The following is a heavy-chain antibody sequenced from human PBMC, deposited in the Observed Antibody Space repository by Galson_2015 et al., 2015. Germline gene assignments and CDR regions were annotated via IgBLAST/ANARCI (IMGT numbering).Heavy chain of an antibody. V-gene: IGHV3-30-3*01. D-gene: IGHD2-8*01. Sequence: SLRLSCAASGFTFSSYAMHWVRQAPGKGLEWVAVISYDGSNKYYADSVKGRFTIPRDNSKNTLYLQMNSLRAEDTAVYYCARVLRNGSPLDYWGQGTLVTVSS. CDR1: GFTFSSYA. J-gene: IGHJ4*02. CDR2: ISYDGSNK. CDR3: ARVLRNGSPLDY.